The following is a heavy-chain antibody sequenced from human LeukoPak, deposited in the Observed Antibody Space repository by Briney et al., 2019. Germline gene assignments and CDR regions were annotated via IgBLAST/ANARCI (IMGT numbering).Heavy chain of an antibody. CDR1: GFTFSDYY. D-gene: IGHD6-25*01. Sequence: GGSLRLSCTASGFTFSDYYMSWVRQAPGKGLEWVSLISGSGGSTYYADSVKGRFTISRDNSKNTLHLQMNSLRAEDTAVYYCASGAAIAAAPWDHWGQGTLVTVSS. CDR2: ISGSGGST. V-gene: IGHV3-23*01. J-gene: IGHJ4*02. CDR3: ASGAAIAAAPWDH.